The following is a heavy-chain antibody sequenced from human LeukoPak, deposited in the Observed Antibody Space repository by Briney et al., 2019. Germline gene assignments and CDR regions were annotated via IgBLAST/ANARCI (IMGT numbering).Heavy chain of an antibody. CDR3: ARGADYDILTGYMDV. CDR2: ITTTGDRI. CDR1: GFTFSSYE. J-gene: IGHJ6*03. V-gene: IGHV3-48*03. D-gene: IGHD3-9*01. Sequence: PGGSLRLSCEASGFTFSSYEMNWVRQAPGKGLEWISYITTTGDRIQYADSVKGRFTISRANAKNSLYLEMNSLRAEDTAVYYCARGADYDILTGYMDVWGKGTTVTVSS.